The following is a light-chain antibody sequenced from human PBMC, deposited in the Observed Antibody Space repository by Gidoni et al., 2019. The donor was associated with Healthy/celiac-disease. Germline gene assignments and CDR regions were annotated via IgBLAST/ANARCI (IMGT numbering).Light chain of an antibody. Sequence: ELVFTQSPATLSLSPGERATLSCRASQSVSSYLAWYQQKPGQAPRLLIYDASNRATGIPARFSGSGSGTDFTLTISSLEPEDFAVYYCQQRSNWPLFTFGPGTKVEIK. CDR3: QQRSNWPLFT. CDR1: QSVSSY. V-gene: IGKV3-11*01. CDR2: DAS. J-gene: IGKJ3*01.